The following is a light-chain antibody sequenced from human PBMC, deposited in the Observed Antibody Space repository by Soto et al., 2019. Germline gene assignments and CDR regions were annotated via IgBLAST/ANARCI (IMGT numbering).Light chain of an antibody. Sequence: QPVLTQSSSASASLGSSVKLTCTLSSGHSSYIIAWHQQQPGKAPRYLMKLEGSGSYNKGSGVPDRFSGSSSGADRYLTISNLQSEDEADYYYETWDSNTHVVFGGGTKVTVL. V-gene: IGLV4-60*03. CDR3: ETWDSNTHVV. CDR1: SGHSSYI. J-gene: IGLJ2*01. CDR2: LEGSGSY.